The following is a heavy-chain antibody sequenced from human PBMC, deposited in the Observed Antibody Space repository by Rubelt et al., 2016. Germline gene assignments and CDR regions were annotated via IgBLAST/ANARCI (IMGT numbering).Heavy chain of an antibody. J-gene: IGHJ4*02. V-gene: IGHV1-46*01. CDR3: AREQETTVTIEGVLGY. D-gene: IGHD4-17*01. CDR1: GYTFTSYY. Sequence: QVQLVQSGAEVKKPGASVKVSCKASGYTFTSYYMHWVRQAPGQGLEWMGILNPSGGSTSYARKFQGRGTRTRDTSTSTVYMELSSLGSEDTAVYYCAREQETTVTIEGVLGYWGQGTLVTVSS. CDR2: LNPSGGST.